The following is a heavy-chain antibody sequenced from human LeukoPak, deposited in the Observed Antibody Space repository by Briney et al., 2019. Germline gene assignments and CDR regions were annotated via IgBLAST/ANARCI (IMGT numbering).Heavy chain of an antibody. CDR3: ARKRAPRSAGCYDECPNWFDP. V-gene: IGHV4-34*01. J-gene: IGHJ5*02. Sequence: SETLSLTCAVYGGSFSGYYWSWIRQPPGKGLEWIGEINHSGSTNYNPSLKSRVTISVDTSKNQFSLKLSSVTAADTAVYYCARKRAPRSAGCYDECPNWFDPWGQGTLVTVSS. D-gene: IGHD2-2*01. CDR2: INHSGST. CDR1: GGSFSGYY.